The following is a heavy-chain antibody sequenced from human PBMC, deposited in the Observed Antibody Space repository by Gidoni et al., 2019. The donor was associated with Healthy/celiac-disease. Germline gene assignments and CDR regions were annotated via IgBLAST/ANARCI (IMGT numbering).Heavy chain of an antibody. Sequence: QLQLQDSGPGLVKPSETLSLTCTVSGGSISSSSYYWGWIRQPPGKGLEWIGSIYYSGSTYYNPSLKSRVTISVDTSKNQFSLKLSSVTAADTAVYYCARHRGRWAAAGISYYYGMDVWGQGTTVTVSS. D-gene: IGHD6-13*01. CDR3: ARHRGRWAAAGISYYYGMDV. V-gene: IGHV4-39*01. CDR2: IYYSGST. J-gene: IGHJ6*02. CDR1: GGSISSSSYY.